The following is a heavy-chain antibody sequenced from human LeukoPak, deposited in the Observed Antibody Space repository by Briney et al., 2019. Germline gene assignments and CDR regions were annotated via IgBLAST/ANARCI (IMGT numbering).Heavy chain of an antibody. CDR2: IKQDGSDK. J-gene: IGHJ4*02. D-gene: IGHD3-9*01. CDR3: ARDPLYFDSPAGFYY. CDR1: GFTFSSYW. V-gene: IGHV3-7*01. Sequence: GGSLRLSCAASGFTFSSYWMSWVRQAPGKGLEWVANIKQDGSDKYYVESVKGRFTISRDNAKKSLYLQMNSLRAEHTAVYYCARDPLYFDSPAGFYYWGQGTLVTVSS.